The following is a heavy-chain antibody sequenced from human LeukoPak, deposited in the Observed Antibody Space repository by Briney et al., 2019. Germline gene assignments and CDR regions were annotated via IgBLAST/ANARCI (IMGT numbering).Heavy chain of an antibody. CDR3: VEGCMTGRA. J-gene: IGHJ5*02. CDR2: ISSSSDYI. CDR1: GFSFSTYT. V-gene: IGHV3-21*01. D-gene: IGHD2-8*01. Sequence: GGSLRLSCAASGFSFSTYTMNWVRQAPGKGLEWVSSISSSSDYIFYADSVKGRFTISRDNAKNSLYLQMNSLRGDDTAVYYCVEGCMTGRAWGQGALVTVSS.